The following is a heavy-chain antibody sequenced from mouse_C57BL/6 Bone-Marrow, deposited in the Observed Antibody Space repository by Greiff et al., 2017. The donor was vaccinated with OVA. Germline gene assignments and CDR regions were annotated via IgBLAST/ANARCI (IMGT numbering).Heavy chain of an antibody. CDR1: GYTFTDYE. V-gene: IGHV1-15*01. CDR2: IDPETGGT. Sequence: VQLQQSGAELVRPGASVTLSCKASGYTFTDYEMHWVKQTPVHGLEWIGAIDPETGGTAYNQKFKGKAILTADKSSSTAYMELRSLTSEDSAVYYCTSSTFMDYWGQGTSVTVSS. CDR3: TSSTFMDY. J-gene: IGHJ4*01. D-gene: IGHD5-5*01.